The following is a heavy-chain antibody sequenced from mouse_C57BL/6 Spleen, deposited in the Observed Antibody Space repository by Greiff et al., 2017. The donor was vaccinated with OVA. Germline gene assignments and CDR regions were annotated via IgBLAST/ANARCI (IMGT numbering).Heavy chain of an antibody. CDR1: GFTFSDYG. CDR2: ISSGSSTI. V-gene: IGHV5-17*01. D-gene: IGHD2-2*01. CDR3: ARSVTTFYYYAMDY. J-gene: IGHJ4*01. Sequence: EVMLVESGGGLVKPGGSLKLSCAASGFTFSDYGMHWVRQAPEKGLEWVAYISSGSSTIYYADTVKGRFTISRDNAKNTLFLQMTSLRSEDTAMYYCARSVTTFYYYAMDYWGQGTSVTVSS.